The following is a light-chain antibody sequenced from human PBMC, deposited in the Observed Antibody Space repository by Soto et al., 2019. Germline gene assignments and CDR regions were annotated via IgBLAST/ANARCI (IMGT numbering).Light chain of an antibody. Sequence: DIQMTQSPSSLSASVGDRVTITCRASQSISSYLNWYQQMPGKAPKLLIYAASSLQSGVPSRFSGSGSGTDFTLTISSLQPEDFATYYCQQSYSTPGTFGPGTKVDIK. J-gene: IGKJ3*01. CDR3: QQSYSTPGT. CDR1: QSISSY. CDR2: AAS. V-gene: IGKV1-39*01.